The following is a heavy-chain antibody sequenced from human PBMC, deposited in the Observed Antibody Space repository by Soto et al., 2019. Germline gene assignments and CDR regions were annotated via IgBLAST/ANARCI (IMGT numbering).Heavy chain of an antibody. CDR2: IYYSGIT. CDR1: GVSISNSSYY. Sequence: SETLSLTCTVSGVSISNSSYYWGWIRRPPGKGLEWIGTIYYSGITYYNPSLESRVTISVDTSKNQFSLKLTSVTAADTAVYYCARHGSNWGQGTLVTVSS. CDR3: ARHGSN. J-gene: IGHJ4*02. V-gene: IGHV4-39*01.